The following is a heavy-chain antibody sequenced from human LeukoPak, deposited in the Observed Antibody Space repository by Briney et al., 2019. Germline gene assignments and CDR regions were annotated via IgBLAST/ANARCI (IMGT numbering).Heavy chain of an antibody. J-gene: IGHJ6*02. CDR2: ISGSGGST. CDR1: GFTFSSYA. Sequence: GGSLRLSCAASGFTFSSYAMSWVRQAPGKGLEWVSAISGSGGSTYYADSVKGRFTISRDNAKNSLYLQMNSLRAEDTALYYCAKDPRSHRPYYYYGMDVWGQGTTVTVSS. V-gene: IGHV3-23*01. CDR3: AKDPRSHRPYYYYGMDV.